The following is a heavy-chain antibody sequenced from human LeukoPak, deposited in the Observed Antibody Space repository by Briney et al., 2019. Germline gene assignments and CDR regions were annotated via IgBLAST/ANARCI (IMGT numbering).Heavy chain of an antibody. J-gene: IGHJ3*02. D-gene: IGHD1-14*01. CDR2: ISYSGST. V-gene: IGHV4-59*01. CDR3: ARVMTSPEAFDI. CDR1: SDSISSYY. Sequence: SETLSLTCTVSSDSISSYYWGWIRQPPGKGLEWIGYISYSGSTNYIPSLKSRVTILVDTSKNLFSLKLSSVTAADTAVYYCARVMTSPEAFDIWGQGTLVTVSS.